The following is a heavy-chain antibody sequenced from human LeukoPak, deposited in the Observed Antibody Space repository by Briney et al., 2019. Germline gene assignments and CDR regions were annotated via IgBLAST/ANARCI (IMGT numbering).Heavy chain of an antibody. CDR3: ARVMMATIIPSVYFDY. D-gene: IGHD5-12*01. J-gene: IGHJ4*02. V-gene: IGHV1-8*01. Sequence: GASVKVSCKASGYTFTSYDINWVRQATGQGLEWMGWMNPNSGNTGYAQKFQGRVTMTRNTSISTAYMELSSLRSEDTAVYYCARVMMATIIPSVYFDYWGQGTLVTVSS. CDR1: GYTFTSYD. CDR2: MNPNSGNT.